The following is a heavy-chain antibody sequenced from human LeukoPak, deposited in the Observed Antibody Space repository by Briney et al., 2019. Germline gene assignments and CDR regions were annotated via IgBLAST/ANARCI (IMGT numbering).Heavy chain of an antibody. CDR2: VNCYNGNT. Sequence: ASVKVSFKASGYSFTNYGISWVRQAPGQGLEWVGWVNCYNGNTNYAQKVQDRVTMTTDTSKSTAYMELRSLRSDDTAVYYCAWGGNGWFFDYWGQGTLVTVSS. CDR1: GYSFTNYG. CDR3: AWGGNGWFFDY. D-gene: IGHD6-19*01. V-gene: IGHV1-18*01. J-gene: IGHJ4*02.